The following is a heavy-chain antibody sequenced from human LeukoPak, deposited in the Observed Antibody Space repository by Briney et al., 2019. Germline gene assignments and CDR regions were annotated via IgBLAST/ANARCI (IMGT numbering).Heavy chain of an antibody. D-gene: IGHD4-23*01. CDR3: ARAHDYGGNWFDP. J-gene: IGHJ5*02. V-gene: IGHV3-21*01. Sequence: GGSLRLSCAASGFTFSSYSMNWVRQAPGKGLEWVSSISSSSSYIYYADSVKGRLTISRDNAKNSLYLQMNSLRAEDTAVYYCARAHDYGGNWFDPWGQGTLVTVSS. CDR2: ISSSSSYI. CDR1: GFTFSSYS.